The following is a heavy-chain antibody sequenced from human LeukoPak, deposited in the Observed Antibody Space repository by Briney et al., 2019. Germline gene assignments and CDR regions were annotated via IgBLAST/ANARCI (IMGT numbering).Heavy chain of an antibody. CDR2: ISSSGSTI. CDR3: ARDFGYFDY. D-gene: IGHD3-10*01. J-gene: IGHJ4*02. CDR1: GFTFSDYY. V-gene: IGHV3-11*04. Sequence: GGPLRLSCAASGFTFSDYYMSWIRQAPGKGLEWISYISSSGSTISYADSVKGRFTISRDNAKNSLFLQMNSLRAEYTAVYYCARDFGYFDYWGQGTLVTVSS.